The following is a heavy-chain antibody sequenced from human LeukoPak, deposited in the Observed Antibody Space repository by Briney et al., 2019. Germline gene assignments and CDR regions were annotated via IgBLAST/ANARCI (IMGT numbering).Heavy chain of an antibody. D-gene: IGHD3-10*01. V-gene: IGHV3-74*03. CDR1: GFTFSDYW. CDR2: IKSDGTGI. J-gene: IGHJ4*02. CDR3: VRGQTIDF. Sequence: GGSLRLSCTASGFTFSDYWMYLVRQAPGKGLVWVSRIKSDGTGILYEDFAEGRFTISRDNAKNALYLQMSSLREEDTAVYYCVRGQTIDFWGQGILVTVSS.